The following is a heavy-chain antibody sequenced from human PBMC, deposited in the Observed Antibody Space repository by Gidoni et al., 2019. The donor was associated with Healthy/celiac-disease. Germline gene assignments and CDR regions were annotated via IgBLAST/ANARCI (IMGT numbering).Heavy chain of an antibody. V-gene: IGHV4-59*08. CDR3: ARRRGSGWYLNGFDP. J-gene: IGHJ5*02. D-gene: IGHD6-19*01. CDR1: GGSISSYY. CDR2: IYYSGST. Sequence: QVQLQESGPGLVKPSETLSLTCTASGGSISSYYWSWIRQPPGKGLEWIGYIYYSGSTNDNPSLKSRVTISVDTSKNQFSLKLSSVTAADTAVYYCARRRGSGWYLNGFDPWGQGTLVTVSS.